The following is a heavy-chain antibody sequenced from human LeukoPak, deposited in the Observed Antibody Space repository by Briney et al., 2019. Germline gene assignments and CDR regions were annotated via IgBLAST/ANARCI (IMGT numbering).Heavy chain of an antibody. J-gene: IGHJ3*02. Sequence: SVKVSCKASGGTFSSYAISRVRQAPGQGLEWMGGIIPIFGTANYAQKFQGRVTITADESTSTAYMEVSSLRSEDTAVYYCARANQQWLVPDAFDIWGQGTLVTVSS. CDR1: GGTFSSYA. CDR3: ARANQQWLVPDAFDI. CDR2: IIPIFGTA. V-gene: IGHV1-69*13. D-gene: IGHD6-19*01.